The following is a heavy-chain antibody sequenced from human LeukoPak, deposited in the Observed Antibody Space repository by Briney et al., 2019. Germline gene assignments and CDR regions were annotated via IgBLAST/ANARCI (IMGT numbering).Heavy chain of an antibody. CDR1: GFIFDDYG. Sequence: GGSLRLSCAASGFIFDDYGMSWVRQAPGKGLEWVSGINWNGGSTGYADSVKGRFTISRDNAKNSLYLQMNSLRAEDTALYHCARVGYSGYQYYFDYWGQGTLVTVSS. V-gene: IGHV3-20*01. D-gene: IGHD5-12*01. CDR3: ARVGYSGYQYYFDY. J-gene: IGHJ4*02. CDR2: INWNGGST.